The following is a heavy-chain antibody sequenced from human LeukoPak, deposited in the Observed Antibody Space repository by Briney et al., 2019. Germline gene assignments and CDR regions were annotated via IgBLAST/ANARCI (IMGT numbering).Heavy chain of an antibody. Sequence: GGTLRLSCAASGFTFSKHGMNWVRQAPGKGLEWVSGISPSGDITYYADSVKGRFTISRDNSKNTLYLEVISLTAEDTAVYYCVRRYMATSAEDFDYWGQGTLVTVFS. CDR2: ISPSGDIT. CDR3: VRRYMATSAEDFDY. V-gene: IGHV3-23*01. CDR1: GFTFSKHG. D-gene: IGHD3-16*02. J-gene: IGHJ4*02.